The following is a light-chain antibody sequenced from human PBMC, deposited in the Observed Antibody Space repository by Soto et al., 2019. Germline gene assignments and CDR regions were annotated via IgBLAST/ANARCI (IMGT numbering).Light chain of an antibody. V-gene: IGLV2-14*01. CDR1: IYDVGAYHY. CDR3: SSITGSSTPVV. J-gene: IGLJ2*01. CDR2: EVS. Sequence: QSALTQPASVSGSPGQSITISCTGTIYDVGAYHYVSWYQQFPDKAPKLILYEVSHRPSGVSSRFSGSKSGNVASLTISGLQTEDEADYYCSSITGSSTPVVFGGGTKLTVL.